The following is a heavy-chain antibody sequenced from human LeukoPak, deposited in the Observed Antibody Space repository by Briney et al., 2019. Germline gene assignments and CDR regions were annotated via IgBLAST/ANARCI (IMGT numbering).Heavy chain of an antibody. J-gene: IGHJ4*02. CDR2: ISGSGGST. D-gene: IGHD3-22*01. CDR1: GFTFSSYA. V-gene: IGHV3-23*01. CDR3: AKDVGGVQDYYYDSSGYG. Sequence: GGSLRLSCAASGFTFSSYAMSWVRQAPGKGLEWFSAISGSGGSTYYADSVKGRFTISRDNSKNTLYLQMNSLRAEDTAVYYSAKDVGGVQDYYYDSSGYGWGQGTLVTVSS.